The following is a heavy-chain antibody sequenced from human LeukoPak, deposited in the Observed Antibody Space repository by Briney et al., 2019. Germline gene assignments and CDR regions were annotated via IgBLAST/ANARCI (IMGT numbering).Heavy chain of an antibody. J-gene: IGHJ3*02. Sequence: SVKVSCKASRDTFTRCAFGWVRQAPGQGLEWMGGIIPIDGTANFAQKFQGRVTITADQSTSTAYMELSSLRSEDTAIYYCARDPGAPVRAFDIWGQGTLVTVSS. CDR3: ARDPGAPVRAFDI. CDR1: RDTFTRCA. D-gene: IGHD3-10*01. V-gene: IGHV1-69*13. CDR2: IIPIDGTA.